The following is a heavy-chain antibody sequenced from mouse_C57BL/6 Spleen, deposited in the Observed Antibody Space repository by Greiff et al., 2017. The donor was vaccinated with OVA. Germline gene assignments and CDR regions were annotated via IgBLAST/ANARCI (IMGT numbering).Heavy chain of an antibody. Sequence: QVQLKESGPGILQPSQTLSLTCSFSGFSLSTFGMGVGWIRQPSGKGPEWLAHIWWDDDKYYNPALKSRLTISKDTSKNQVFLKIANVDTADTATYYCARNYYGSSSHWYFDVWGTGTTVTVSS. CDR1: GFSLSTFGMG. J-gene: IGHJ1*03. CDR3: ARNYYGSSSHWYFDV. CDR2: IWWDDDK. D-gene: IGHD1-1*01. V-gene: IGHV8-8*01.